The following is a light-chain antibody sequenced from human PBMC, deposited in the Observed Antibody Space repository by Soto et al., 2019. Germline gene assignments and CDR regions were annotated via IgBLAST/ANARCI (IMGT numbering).Light chain of an antibody. CDR2: AAS. Sequence: EIVLTQSPATLSLSPGERVTLSCRASQSVSNYLAWYQQKPGQAPRLLVSAASNRATGIPARFSGSGSGTDFTLTISRLEPEDFAVYYCQQYGRSAITFGQGTRLEIK. V-gene: IGKV3-11*01. J-gene: IGKJ5*01. CDR3: QQYGRSAIT. CDR1: QSVSNY.